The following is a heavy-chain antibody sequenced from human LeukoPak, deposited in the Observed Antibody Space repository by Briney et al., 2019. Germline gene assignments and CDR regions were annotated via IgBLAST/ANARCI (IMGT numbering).Heavy chain of an antibody. CDR2: IYYSGST. D-gene: IGHD6-13*01. CDR1: GGSISSSSYY. CDR3: ARGGSWYPNWFDP. V-gene: IGHV4-39*07. Sequence: SETLSLTCTVSGGSISSSSYYWGWIRQPPGKGLEWIGSIYYSGSTYYNPSLKSRVSMSVDTSKNQFSLKLSSVTAADTAVYYCARGGSWYPNWFDPWGQGTLVTVSS. J-gene: IGHJ5*02.